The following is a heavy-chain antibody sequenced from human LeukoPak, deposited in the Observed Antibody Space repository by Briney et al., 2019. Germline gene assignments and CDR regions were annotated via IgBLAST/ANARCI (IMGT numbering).Heavy chain of an antibody. CDR3: ARDTVVTPDYFDY. J-gene: IGHJ4*02. CDR1: GFTFSSYG. Sequence: EGSLRLSCAASGFTFSSYGMHWVRQAPGKGLEWVAFIRYDGSNKYYADSVKGRFTISRDNSKNTLYLQMNSLRAEDTAVYYCARDTVVTPDYFDYWGQGTLVTVSS. CDR2: IRYDGSNK. V-gene: IGHV3-30*02. D-gene: IGHD4-23*01.